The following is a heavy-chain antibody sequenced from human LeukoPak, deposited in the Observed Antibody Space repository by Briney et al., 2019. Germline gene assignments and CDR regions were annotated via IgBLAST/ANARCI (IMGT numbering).Heavy chain of an antibody. CDR2: IIPIFGTA. Sequence: SVKVSCKASGGTFSSYAISWVRQAPGQGLEWMGRIIPIFGTANYAQKFRGRVTITTDESTSTAYMELSSLRSEDTAVYYCARDRRGTIFGVVTERPYYYYYYYMDVWGKGTTVTVSS. CDR1: GGTFSSYA. CDR3: ARDRRGTIFGVVTERPYYYYYYYMDV. J-gene: IGHJ6*03. V-gene: IGHV1-69*05. D-gene: IGHD3-3*01.